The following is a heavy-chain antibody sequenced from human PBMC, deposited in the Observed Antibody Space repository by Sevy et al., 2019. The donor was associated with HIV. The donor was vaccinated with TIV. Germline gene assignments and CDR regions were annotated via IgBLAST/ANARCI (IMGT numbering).Heavy chain of an antibody. V-gene: IGHV3-7*01. CDR3: VRAIAAAGSF. D-gene: IGHD6-13*01. CDR1: GFTLNSYW. Sequence: GGYLRLYCAASGFTLNSYWMSWVRQAPGKGLEWVANINQDGSVKYYVDSVKGRFTISRDNARNSLYLRMNSLRAEDTALYYCVRAIAAAGSFWGQGNLVTVSS. J-gene: IGHJ4*02. CDR2: INQDGSVK.